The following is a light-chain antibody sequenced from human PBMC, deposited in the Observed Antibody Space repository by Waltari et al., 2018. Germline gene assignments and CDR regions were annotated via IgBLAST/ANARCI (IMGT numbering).Light chain of an antibody. J-gene: IGKJ2*01. CDR3: QQRSNWTPHT. CDR2: DAS. CDR1: QSVGTY. Sequence: EIVLTQSPAPLSLSPGEAATLSCRASQSVGTYLAWYQQKPGQPPRLLIYDASNRATGVPARFRGSGSGTDFTLTISSLEAEDFAVYYCQQRSNWTPHTFGQGARLEIK. V-gene: IGKV3-11*01.